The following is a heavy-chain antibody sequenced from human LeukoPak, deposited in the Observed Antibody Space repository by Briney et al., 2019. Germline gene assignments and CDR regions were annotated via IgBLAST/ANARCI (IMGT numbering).Heavy chain of an antibody. CDR1: GFTFSSYS. V-gene: IGHV3-21*01. Sequence: GGSLRLSCAASGFTFSSYSMNWVRQAPGKGLEWVSSISSSSSYIYYADSVKGRFTISRDNAKSSLYLQMNSLRAEDTAVYYCARDESSYYYYYGMDVWGQGTTVTVSS. D-gene: IGHD5-18*01. CDR2: ISSSSSYI. CDR3: ARDESSYYYYYGMDV. J-gene: IGHJ6*02.